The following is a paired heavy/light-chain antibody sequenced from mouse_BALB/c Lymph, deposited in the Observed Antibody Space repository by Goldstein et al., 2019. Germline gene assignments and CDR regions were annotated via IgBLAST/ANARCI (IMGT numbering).Light chain of an antibody. CDR3: LQYDEFPYT. J-gene: IGKJ2*01. V-gene: IGKV14-111*01. CDR1: QDINSY. Sequence: DIKMTQSPSSMYASLGERVTITCKASQDINSYLSWFQQKPGKSPKTLIYRANRLVDGVPSRFSGSGSGQDYSLTISSLEYEDMGIYYCLQYDEFPYTFGGGTKLEIK. CDR2: RAN.
Heavy chain of an antibody. CDR1: GFTFSDYY. V-gene: IGHV5-4*02. J-gene: IGHJ3*01. Sequence: EVQLVESGGGLVKPGGSLKLSCAASGFTFSDYYMYWVRQTPEKRLEWVATISDGGSYTYYPDSVKGRFTISRDNAKNNLYLQMSSLKSEDTAMYYCARGGTIGTRGWFAYWGQGTLVTVSA. CDR3: ARGGTIGTRGWFAY. CDR2: ISDGGSYT. D-gene: IGHD2-14*01.